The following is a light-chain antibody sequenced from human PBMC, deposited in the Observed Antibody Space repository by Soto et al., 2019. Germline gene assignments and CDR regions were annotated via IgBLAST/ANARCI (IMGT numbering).Light chain of an antibody. V-gene: IGKV3-11*01. Sequence: VLTQSPATLSLSPGERATLSCRASQSIHTSLAWYQQKSGKPPRLVIYDSTLRANGVPDRFGGSRSGTEFTLTINSLEPEDFAVYYCQQRNVWPPITFGHGTLLESK. CDR3: QQRNVWPPIT. J-gene: IGKJ5*01. CDR2: DST. CDR1: QSIHTS.